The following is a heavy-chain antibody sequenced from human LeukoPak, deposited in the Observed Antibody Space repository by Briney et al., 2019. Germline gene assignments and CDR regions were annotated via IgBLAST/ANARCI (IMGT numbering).Heavy chain of an antibody. CDR1: GGSISSYY. Sequence: PSKTLSLTCTVSGGSISSYYWSWIRQPAGKGLEWIGRIYTSGGTNYNPSLKSRVAISVDTSKNQFSLKLSSVTAADTAVYYCARELRYFDRLGFDYWGQGTLVTVSS. D-gene: IGHD3-9*01. CDR3: ARELRYFDRLGFDY. J-gene: IGHJ4*02. CDR2: IYTSGGT. V-gene: IGHV4-4*07.